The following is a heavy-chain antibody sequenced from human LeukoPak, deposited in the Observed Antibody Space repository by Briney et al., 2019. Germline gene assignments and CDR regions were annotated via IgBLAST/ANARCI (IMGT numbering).Heavy chain of an antibody. CDR3: AKAGVLVPAANDTFDI. J-gene: IGHJ3*02. V-gene: IGHV3-33*08. D-gene: IGHD2-2*01. CDR1: GFTFSSYG. Sequence: PGGSLRLSCAASGFTFSSYGMHWVRQAPGKGLEWVAVIWYGGSNKYYADSVKGRFTISRDNSKNTLYLQMNSLRAEDTAVYYCAKAGVLVPAANDTFDIWGQGTMVTVSS. CDR2: IWYGGSNK.